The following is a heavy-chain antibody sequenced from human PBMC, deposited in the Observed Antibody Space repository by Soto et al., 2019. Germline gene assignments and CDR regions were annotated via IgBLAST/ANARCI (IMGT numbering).Heavy chain of an antibody. J-gene: IGHJ6*02. CDR2: IYYSGST. CDR1: GGSISSGGYY. Sequence: SETLSLTCTVSGGSISSGGYYWSWIRQHPGKGLEWIGYIYYSGSTYYNPSLKSRVTISVDTSKNQFSLKLSSVTAADTAVYYCARDAVEFGGDSYYYYGMDVWGQGTTVTVSS. D-gene: IGHD3-16*01. V-gene: IGHV4-31*03. CDR3: ARDAVEFGGDSYYYYGMDV.